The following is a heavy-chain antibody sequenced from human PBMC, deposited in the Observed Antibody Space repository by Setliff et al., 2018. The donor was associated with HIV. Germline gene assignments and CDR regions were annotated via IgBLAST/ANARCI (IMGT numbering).Heavy chain of an antibody. D-gene: IGHD3-3*01. CDR1: RSTFNSHT. Sequence: SVKVSCKASRSTFNSHTINWVRQAPGQGLAWMGRIIPILGVANYAQRFQGKVTITADKSTSTAYMELTSLRFDDTAMYYCVRGVQSTPHYTNYYIHVWGEGTMVTVSS. CDR2: IIPILGVA. V-gene: IGHV1-69*02. CDR3: VRGVQSTPHYTNYYIHV. J-gene: IGHJ6*03.